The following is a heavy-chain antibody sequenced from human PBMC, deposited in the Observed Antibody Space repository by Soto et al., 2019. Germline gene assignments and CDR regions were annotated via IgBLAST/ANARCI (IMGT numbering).Heavy chain of an antibody. CDR3: AREIVTAGGNNYFDP. Sequence: SETLSLTCGVSGGTVASSHWWSWVRQSPGGGLEWIGNVYHTGDTNFNPSLQSRVTISVDKSNNQFSLRLNSLTAAATAVYFCAREIVTAGGNNYFDPWGPGTLVTVSS. V-gene: IGHV4-4*02. CDR1: GGTVASSHW. CDR2: VYHTGDT. D-gene: IGHD2-21*02. J-gene: IGHJ5*02.